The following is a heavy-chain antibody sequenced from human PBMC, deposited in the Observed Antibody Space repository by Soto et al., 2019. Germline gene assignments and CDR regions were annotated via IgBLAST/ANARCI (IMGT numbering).Heavy chain of an antibody. CDR3: ARALLRDSSGYYSAFDY. D-gene: IGHD3-22*01. CDR1: GGSISSYY. Sequence: QVQLQESGPGLVKPSETLSLTCTVSGGSISSYYWSWIRQPPGKGLEWIGYIYYSGSTNYNPSLKSRVTISVDTSKNQFSLKLSSVTAADTAVYYCARALLRDSSGYYSAFDYWVQGTLVTVSS. J-gene: IGHJ4*02. CDR2: IYYSGST. V-gene: IGHV4-59*01.